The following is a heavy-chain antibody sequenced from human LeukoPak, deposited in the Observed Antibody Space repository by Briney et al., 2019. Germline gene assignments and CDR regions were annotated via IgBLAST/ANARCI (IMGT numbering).Heavy chain of an antibody. CDR3: AKERQVSGSYGPTVLDY. J-gene: IGHJ4*02. CDR2: IWYDGSNK. V-gene: IGHV3-33*06. CDR1: GFTFSSYG. Sequence: GGSLRLSCAASGFTFSSYGMHWVRQAPGKGLEWVAVIWYDGSNKYYADSVKGRFAISRDNSKNTLYLQMNSLRAEDTAVYYCAKERQVSGSYGPTVLDYWAREPWSPSPQ. D-gene: IGHD5-18*01.